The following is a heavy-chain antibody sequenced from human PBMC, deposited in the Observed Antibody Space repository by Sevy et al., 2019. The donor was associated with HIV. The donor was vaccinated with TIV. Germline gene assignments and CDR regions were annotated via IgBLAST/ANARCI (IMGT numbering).Heavy chain of an antibody. CDR2: VSSDESNK. CDR1: GFTFINYG. Sequence: GGSLRLSCAASGFTFINYGMYWVRQAPGKGLEWVAFVSSDESNKYYVESVKGRFTISRDNSKNTLYLQMNSLRPEDRAVYYCARDAQRLPLGELSRIPSARGGMDVWGQGTALTVSS. CDR3: ARDAQRLPLGELSRIPSARGGMDV. D-gene: IGHD3-16*02. J-gene: IGHJ6*02. V-gene: IGHV3-33*07.